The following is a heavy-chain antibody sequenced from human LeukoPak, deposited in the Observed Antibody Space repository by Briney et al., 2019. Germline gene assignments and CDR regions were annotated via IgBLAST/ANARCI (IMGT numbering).Heavy chain of an antibody. V-gene: IGHV3-23*01. CDR3: AKVRTYYYDSSGFDY. D-gene: IGHD3-22*01. CDR1: GFTFSSYA. J-gene: IGHJ4*02. CDR2: ISGSGGST. Sequence: PGGSLRLSCAASGFTFSSYAMSWVRQAPGKGLEWVSGISGSGGSTCYTDSVKGRFTISRDNSKNTLYLQMNSLRAEDTAVYYCAKVRTYYYDSSGFDYWGQGTLVTVSS.